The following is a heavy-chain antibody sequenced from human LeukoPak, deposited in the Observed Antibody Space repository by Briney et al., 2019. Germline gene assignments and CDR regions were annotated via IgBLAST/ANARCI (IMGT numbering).Heavy chain of an antibody. J-gene: IGHJ3*02. CDR1: GGSISSYY. V-gene: IGHV4-59*08. CDR3: ARHVDYYDTVVAFDI. Sequence: SETLSLTCTVSGGSISSYYWSWIRQPPGKGLEWIGYIYYSGSTNYNPSLKSRVTISVDTSKNQFSLKLSSVTAADTAVYYCARHVDYYDTVVAFDIWGQGTMVTVSS. D-gene: IGHD3-22*01. CDR2: IYYSGST.